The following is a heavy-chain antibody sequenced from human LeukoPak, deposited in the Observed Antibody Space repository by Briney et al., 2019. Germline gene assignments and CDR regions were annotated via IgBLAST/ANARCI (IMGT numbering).Heavy chain of an antibody. CDR2: INPNSGGT. V-gene: IGHV1-2*02. CDR3: ARDLYWWELPEAGANTMYY. J-gene: IGHJ4*02. D-gene: IGHD2-8*02. CDR1: GYTFTGYY. Sequence: ASVKVSCKASGYTFTGYYMHWVRQAPGQGLEWMGWINPNSGGTNYAQKFQGRVTMTRDTSISTAYMELSRLRSDDTAVYYCARDLYWWELPEAGANTMYYWGQGTLVTVSS.